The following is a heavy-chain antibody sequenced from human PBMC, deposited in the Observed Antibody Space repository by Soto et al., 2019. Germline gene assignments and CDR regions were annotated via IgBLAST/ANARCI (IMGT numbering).Heavy chain of an antibody. CDR3: ARAGGRYAITAYDV. V-gene: IGHV4-59*01. CDR2: IYYSGTT. J-gene: IGHJ3*01. D-gene: IGHD1-26*01. Sequence: SETLSLTCSVSGASISSYYYTWIRQTPGKGLEWIGYIYYSGTTNYNPSLKSRVTISVDTSKNQFSLRLSSVTAADTAVYYCARAGGRYAITAYDVWGPGTLVTVS. CDR1: GASISSYY.